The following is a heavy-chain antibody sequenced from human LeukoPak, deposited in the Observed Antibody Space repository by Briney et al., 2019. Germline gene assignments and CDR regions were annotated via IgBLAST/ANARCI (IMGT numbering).Heavy chain of an antibody. CDR2: ISSSSSYI. D-gene: IGHD4-17*01. J-gene: IGHJ3*02. CDR1: GFTFSSYS. CDR3: ARVWGDYVDAFDI. Sequence: PGGSLRLSCAASGFTFSSYSMNWVRRAPGKGLEWVSSISSSSSYIYYADSVKGRFTISRDNAKNSLYLQMNSLRAEDTAVYYCARVWGDYVDAFDIWGQGTMVTVSS. V-gene: IGHV3-21*01.